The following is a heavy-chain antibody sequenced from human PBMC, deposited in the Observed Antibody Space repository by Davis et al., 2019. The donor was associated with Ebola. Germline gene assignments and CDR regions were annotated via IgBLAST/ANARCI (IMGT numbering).Heavy chain of an antibody. Sequence: GESLKISCTVSGITLSSYWMNWVRQAPGKGLEWVANIKQDGSETYYADSVKGRFTISRDNSKNTLYLQMNSLKTEDTAVYYCTTGGGSYHHYWYFDLWGRGTLVTVSS. V-gene: IGHV3-7*03. CDR3: TTGGGSYHHYWYFDL. CDR1: GITLSSYW. D-gene: IGHD1-26*01. J-gene: IGHJ2*01. CDR2: IKQDGSET.